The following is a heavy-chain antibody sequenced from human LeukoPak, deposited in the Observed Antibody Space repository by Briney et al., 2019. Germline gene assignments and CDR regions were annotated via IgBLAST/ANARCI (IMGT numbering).Heavy chain of an antibody. CDR3: ARDNKDYRGNSSFDY. V-gene: IGHV4-59*01. D-gene: IGHD4-23*01. CDR2: MYYSGST. CDR1: GDSISSYY. Sequence: SETLSLTCTVSGDSISSYYWSWIRQPPGKGLEWIGYMYYSGSTNYNPSLKSRVTISVDTSKNQFSLKLSSVTAADTAVYYCARDNKDYRGNSSFDYWGQGTLVTVSS. J-gene: IGHJ4*02.